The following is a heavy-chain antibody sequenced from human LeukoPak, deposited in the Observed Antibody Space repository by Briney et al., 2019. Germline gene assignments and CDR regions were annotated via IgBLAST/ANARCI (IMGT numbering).Heavy chain of an antibody. CDR3: ARDAYSSGWYENDY. D-gene: IGHD6-19*01. V-gene: IGHV3-20*01. CDR2: INWNGGST. CDR1: GFTFDDYG. Sequence: PGGSLRLSCAASGFTFDDYGMSWVRQAPGKGLEWVSGINWNGGSTGYADSVKGRFTISRDNVKNSLYLQMNGLRAEDTALYHCARDAYSSGWYENDYWGQGTLVTVSS. J-gene: IGHJ4*02.